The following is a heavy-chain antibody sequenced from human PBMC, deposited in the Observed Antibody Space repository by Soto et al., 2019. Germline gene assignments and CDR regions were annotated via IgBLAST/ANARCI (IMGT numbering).Heavy chain of an antibody. D-gene: IGHD3-9*01. CDR1: GGSVSSGSYY. V-gene: IGHV4-61*01. J-gene: IGHJ4*02. Sequence: SETLSLTCTVSGGSVSSGSYYWSWIRQPPXKGLEWIGYIYYSGSTNYNPSLKSRVTITVDTSKNQFSLKLSSVTAADTAVYYCARGNRVYDILTGYFLDYWGQGTLVTVSS. CDR3: ARGNRVYDILTGYFLDY. CDR2: IYYSGST.